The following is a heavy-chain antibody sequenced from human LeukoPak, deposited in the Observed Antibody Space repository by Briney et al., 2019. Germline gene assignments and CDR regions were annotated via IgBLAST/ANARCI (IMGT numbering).Heavy chain of an antibody. CDR3: ARATVTPDTYYFDY. V-gene: IGHV4-34*01. D-gene: IGHD4-17*01. Sequence: SETLSLTCTVSGGSISSYYWSWIRQPPGKGLEWIGEINHSGSTNYNPSLKSRVTISVDTSKNQFSLKLSSVTAADTAVYYCARATVTPDTYYFDYWGQGTLVTVSS. J-gene: IGHJ4*02. CDR2: INHSGST. CDR1: GGSISSYY.